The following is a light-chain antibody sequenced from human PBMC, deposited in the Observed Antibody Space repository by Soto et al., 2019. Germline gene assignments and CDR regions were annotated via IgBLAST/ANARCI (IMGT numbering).Light chain of an antibody. CDR2: DAS. Sequence: EVVLTQSPATLSLPPGERATLSCRASQSVSIYLAWYQQKPGQAPRLLIYDASKRDTGIPARFSGSGSGTDFTLPISILEPEAFALYYCQQRSNWLITFGHGTRLASK. CDR1: QSVSIY. V-gene: IGKV3-11*01. J-gene: IGKJ5*01. CDR3: QQRSNWLIT.